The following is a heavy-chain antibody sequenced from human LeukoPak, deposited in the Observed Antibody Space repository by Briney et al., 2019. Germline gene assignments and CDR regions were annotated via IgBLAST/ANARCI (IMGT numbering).Heavy chain of an antibody. CDR3: VSFYEAY. CDR1: GNYW. CDR2: INSDGSWT. J-gene: IGHJ4*02. Sequence: GGSLRLSCAASGNYWMHWVRQAPGKGLVWVSHINSDGSWTSYADSVKGRFTISKDNAKNTVYLQMNNLRAEDTAVYYCVSFYEAYWGWGTLVTVSS. V-gene: IGHV3-74*01. D-gene: IGHD2/OR15-2a*01.